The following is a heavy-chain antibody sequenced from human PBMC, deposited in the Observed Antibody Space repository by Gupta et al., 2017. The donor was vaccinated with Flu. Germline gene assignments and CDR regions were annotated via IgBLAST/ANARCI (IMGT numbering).Heavy chain of an antibody. CDR3: AKESGGNSEIDY. CDR2: ISYDGNNQ. Sequence: SYAVHWVRQAPGKGLEWVAVISYDGNNQYYAHSVKGRFTISRDISNNTAFLQMNSLRTEDTAVYYCAKESGGNSEIDYWGQGTPVSVSS. CDR1: SYA. D-gene: IGHD1-1*01. J-gene: IGHJ4*02. V-gene: IGHV3-30*18.